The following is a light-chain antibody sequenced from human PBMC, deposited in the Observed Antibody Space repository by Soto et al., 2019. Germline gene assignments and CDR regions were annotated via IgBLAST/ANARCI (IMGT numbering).Light chain of an antibody. CDR2: DSS. Sequence: EIVLTQSPGTLSLSPGERATLSCRPSQSINNYVAWYQQKPGQAPRVLIYDSSIRATGVPDRFSGSGSGTDFTLTISRLEPGDFAVYYCQHYFDSPGTFGGGTKVDIK. J-gene: IGKJ4*01. CDR1: QSINNY. V-gene: IGKV3-20*01. CDR3: QHYFDSPGT.